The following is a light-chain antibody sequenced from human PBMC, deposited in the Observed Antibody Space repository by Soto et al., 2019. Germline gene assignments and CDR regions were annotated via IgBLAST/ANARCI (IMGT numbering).Light chain of an antibody. Sequence: PGERATLSCRSSQSVSSSFLAWYQQKPGQAPRLLIYGASSRATGIPDRFSGSGSGTDFTLTISRLEPEDVAVYYCQQYGSSPLTFGGGTKVEIK. CDR3: QQYGSSPLT. J-gene: IGKJ4*01. CDR1: QSVSSSF. CDR2: GAS. V-gene: IGKV3-20*01.